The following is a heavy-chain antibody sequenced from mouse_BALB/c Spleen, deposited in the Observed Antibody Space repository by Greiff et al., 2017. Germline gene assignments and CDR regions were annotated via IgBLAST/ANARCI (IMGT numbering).Heavy chain of an antibody. CDR3: TRPGYYVNYFDY. CDR1: GYSFTSYW. D-gene: IGHD2-3*01. J-gene: IGHJ2*01. Sequence: DVKLQESGTVLARPGASVKMSCKASGYSFTSYWMHWVKQRPGQGLEWIGAIYPGNSDTSYNQKFKGKAKLTAVTSASTAYMELSSLTNEDSAVYYCTRPGYYVNYFDYWGQGTTLTVSS. CDR2: IYPGNSDT. V-gene: IGHV1-5*01.